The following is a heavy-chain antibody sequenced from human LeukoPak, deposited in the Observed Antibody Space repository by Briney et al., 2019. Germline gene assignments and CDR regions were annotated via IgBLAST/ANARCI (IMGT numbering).Heavy chain of an antibody. Sequence: KPSETLSLTCTVSGDSINRCLWTWIRQPAGRGLEWIGRIYDSGTTNYRPSLKSRVSMSVETPKNQFSLRLSSVTAADTAVYYCARQSDSGGYFEYWGQGIRVTVSS. V-gene: IGHV4-4*07. CDR1: GDSINRCL. CDR2: IYDSGTT. CDR3: ARQSDSGGYFEY. J-gene: IGHJ4*01. D-gene: IGHD2-15*01.